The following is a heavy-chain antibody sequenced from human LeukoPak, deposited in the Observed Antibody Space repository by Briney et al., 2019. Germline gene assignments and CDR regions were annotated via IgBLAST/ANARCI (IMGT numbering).Heavy chain of an antibody. CDR2: INTNNGNP. V-gene: IGHV7-4-1*02. CDR1: GYTFTSYA. J-gene: IGHJ6*03. D-gene: IGHD3-16*01. CDR3: ARQLGAFSPHYYFYMDV. Sequence: ASAKVSCKASGYTFTSYALNWVRQAPGQGLEWMGWINTNNGNPTYAQAFTGRFVFSLDISVSTAYLQISNLKADDTAVYYCARQLGAFSPHYYFYMDVWGKGTTVAISS.